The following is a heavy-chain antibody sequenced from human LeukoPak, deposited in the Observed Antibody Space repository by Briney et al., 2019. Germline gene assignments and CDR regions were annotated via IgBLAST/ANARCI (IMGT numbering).Heavy chain of an antibody. CDR2: ISSNGGST. V-gene: IGHV3-64*01. D-gene: IGHD6-13*01. CDR3: ARAPLSSSWYYDY. CDR1: GFTFSSYA. Sequence: GGSLRLSCAASGFTFSSYAMHWVRQAPGKGLEYVSAISSNGGSTYYANSVKGRFTISRDNSKNTLYLQMGSLRAEDMAVYYCARAPLSSSWYYDYWGQGTLVTVSS. J-gene: IGHJ4*02.